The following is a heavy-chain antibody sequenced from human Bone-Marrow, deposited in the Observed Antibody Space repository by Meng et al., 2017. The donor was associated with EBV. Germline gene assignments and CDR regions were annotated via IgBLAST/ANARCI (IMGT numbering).Heavy chain of an antibody. CDR1: GGTFSSYA. CDR3: ARAPLHGDYLFDY. Sequence: VLLVQSGAEVKKPGSSVKVCCKASGGTFSSYAISWVRQAPGQGLEWMGGIIPIFGTANYAQKFQGRVTITADESTSTAYMELSSLRSEDTAVYYCARAPLHGDYLFDYWGQGTLVTVSS. V-gene: IGHV1-69*01. D-gene: IGHD4-17*01. J-gene: IGHJ4*02. CDR2: IIPIFGTA.